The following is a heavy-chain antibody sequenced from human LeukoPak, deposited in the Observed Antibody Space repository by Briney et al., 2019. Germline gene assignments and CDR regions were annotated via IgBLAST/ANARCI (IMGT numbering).Heavy chain of an antibody. CDR3: ARYYYDSSGYYRAYYFDY. Sequence: SETLSLTCTVSGGSISSRYWSWIRQPPGKGLEWIGYIYYSGSTNYNPSLKSRVTISVDTSKNQFSLKLSSVTAADTAVYYCARYYYDSSGYYRAYYFDYWGQGTLVTVSS. V-gene: IGHV4-59*11. J-gene: IGHJ4*02. CDR2: IYYSGST. D-gene: IGHD3-22*01. CDR1: GGSISSRY.